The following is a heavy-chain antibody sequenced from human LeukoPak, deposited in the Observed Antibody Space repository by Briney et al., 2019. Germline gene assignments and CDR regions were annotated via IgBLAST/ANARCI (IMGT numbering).Heavy chain of an antibody. CDR2: INHSGST. Sequence: SSETLSLTCAVYGGSFSGYYWSWIRQPPGKGLEWIGAINHSGSTNYNPSLKSRVTISVDTSKNQFSLKLSSVTAADTAVYYCARFRYSSSQAYYYYYYMDVWGKGTTVTVSS. CDR3: ARFRYSSSQAYYYYYYMDV. D-gene: IGHD6-13*01. CDR1: GGSFSGYY. J-gene: IGHJ6*03. V-gene: IGHV4-34*01.